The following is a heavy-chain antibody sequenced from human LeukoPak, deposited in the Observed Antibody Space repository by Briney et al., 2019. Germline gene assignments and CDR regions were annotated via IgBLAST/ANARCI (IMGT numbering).Heavy chain of an antibody. CDR3: ARDLEGSVNEWELLKHYYYYMDV. CDR1: GFTVSSNY. V-gene: IGHV3-53*05. D-gene: IGHD1-26*01. J-gene: IGHJ6*03. CDR2: IYSGGST. Sequence: GGSLRLSCAASGFTVSSNYMSWVRQAPGKGLEWVSVIYSGGSTYYADSVKGRFTISRDNSKNTLYLQMNSLRAEDTAVYYCARDLEGSVNEWELLKHYYYYMDVWGKGTTVTVSS.